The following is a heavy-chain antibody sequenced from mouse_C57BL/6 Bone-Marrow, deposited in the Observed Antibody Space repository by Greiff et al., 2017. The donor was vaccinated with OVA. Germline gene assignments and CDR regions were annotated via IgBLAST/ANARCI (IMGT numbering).Heavy chain of an antibody. CDR1: GFTFSSYG. J-gene: IGHJ1*03. V-gene: IGHV5-6*01. CDR2: ISSGGSYT. Sequence: DVHLVESGGDLVKPGGSLKLSCAASGFTFSSYGMSWVRQTPDKRLEWVATISSGGSYTYYPDSVKGRFTISRDNAKNTLYLQMSSLKSEDTAMYYCARRSPYYGSSPHWYFDVWGTGTTVTVSS. D-gene: IGHD1-1*01. CDR3: ARRSPYYGSSPHWYFDV.